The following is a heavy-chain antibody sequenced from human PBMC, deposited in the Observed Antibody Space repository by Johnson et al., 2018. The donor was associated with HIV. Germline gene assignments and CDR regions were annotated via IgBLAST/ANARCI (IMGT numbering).Heavy chain of an antibody. J-gene: IGHJ3*02. CDR3: ACYSECCTRAAFDI. CDR1: GFTFSSYW. CDR2: IRYDGSNK. V-gene: IGHV3-30*02. Sequence: QMQLVESGGNLVQPGGSLRLSCAASGFTFSSYWMGWVRQAPGKGLEWVAFIRYDGSNKYYANSVKGRFTISRDNAKNSLFLQMKSLRAEDTALYCCACYSECCTRAAFDIWGQGTMVTVSS. D-gene: IGHD1-26*01.